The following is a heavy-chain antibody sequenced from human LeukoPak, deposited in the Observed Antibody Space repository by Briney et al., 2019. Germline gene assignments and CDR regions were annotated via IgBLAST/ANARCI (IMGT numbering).Heavy chain of an antibody. J-gene: IGHJ4*02. CDR3: ARMSRDSSSWYYY. CDR2: IYPGDSDT. V-gene: IGHV5-51*01. Sequence: GESLKIPCKGSGYNFSNYWIGWVRQMPGKGLEWMGIIYPGDSDTRYSPSFQGQVTISADKSISTAYLQWSSLKASDTAMYYCARMSRDSSSWYYYWGQGTLVTVSS. CDR1: GYNFSNYW. D-gene: IGHD6-13*01.